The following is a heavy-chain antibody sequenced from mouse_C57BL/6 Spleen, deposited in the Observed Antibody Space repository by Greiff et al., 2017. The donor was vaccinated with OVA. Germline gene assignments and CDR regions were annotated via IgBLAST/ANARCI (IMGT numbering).Heavy chain of an antibody. CDR1: GYTFTSYW. CDR2: IDPSDSYT. CDR3: ARFDDYGAMDY. D-gene: IGHD2-4*01. J-gene: IGHJ4*01. Sequence: QVQLQQPGAELVMPGASVKLSCKASGYTFTSYWMHWVKQRPGQGLEWIGEIDPSDSYTNYNQKFKGKSTLTVDKSSSTAYMQLSSLTSEDSAVYYCARFDDYGAMDYWGQGTSGTGSS. V-gene: IGHV1-69*01.